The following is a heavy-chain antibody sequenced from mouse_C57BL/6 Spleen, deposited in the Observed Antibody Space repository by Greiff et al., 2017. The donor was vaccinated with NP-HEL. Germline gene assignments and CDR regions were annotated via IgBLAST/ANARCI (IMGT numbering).Heavy chain of an antibody. D-gene: IGHD1-1*01. Sequence: VKVVESGPELVKPGASVKLSCKASGYTFTSYDINWVKQRPGQGLEWIGWIYPRDGSTKYNEKFKGKATLTVDTSSSTAYMELHSLTSEDSAVYICARDYGSPNYAMDYWGQGTSVTVSS. V-gene: IGHV1-85*01. CDR2: IYPRDGST. CDR3: ARDYGSPNYAMDY. J-gene: IGHJ4*01. CDR1: GYTFTSYD.